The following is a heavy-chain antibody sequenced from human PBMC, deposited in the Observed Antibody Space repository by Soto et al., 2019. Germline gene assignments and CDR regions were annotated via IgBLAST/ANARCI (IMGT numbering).Heavy chain of an antibody. CDR1: GFTFSSYA. J-gene: IGHJ6*02. CDR2: ISYDGSNK. V-gene: IGHV3-30*04. CDR3: AREGGGGDIWTGPLYYYYGMDV. Sequence: GGSLRLSCAASGFTFSSYAMHWVRQAPGKGLEWVAVISYDGSNKYYADSVKGRFTISRDNSKNTLYLQMNSLRAEDTAVYSCAREGGGGDIWTGPLYYYYGMDVWGQGTTVTVSS. D-gene: IGHD3-9*01.